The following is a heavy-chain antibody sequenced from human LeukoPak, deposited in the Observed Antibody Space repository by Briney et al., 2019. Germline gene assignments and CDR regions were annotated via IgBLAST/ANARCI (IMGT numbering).Heavy chain of an antibody. CDR2: IKQDGSKK. Sequence: GGSLRLSCVASGFPFSSYWMTWVRQAPGKGLEWVDNIKQDGSKKSYVDSVKGRFTISRDNAKNSLYLQMNSLRAEDTAIYYCTRVGYIDEGIDYWGQGTLVTVSS. D-gene: IGHD5-24*01. V-gene: IGHV3-7*04. CDR1: GFPFSSYW. CDR3: TRVGYIDEGIDY. J-gene: IGHJ4*02.